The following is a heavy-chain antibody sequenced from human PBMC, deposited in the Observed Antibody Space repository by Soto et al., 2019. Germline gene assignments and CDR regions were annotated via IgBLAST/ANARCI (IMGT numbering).Heavy chain of an antibody. CDR3: ARDRSTHDY. CDR2: ISAYNGNT. J-gene: IGHJ4*02. Sequence: QGQLVQSGVEVKKPGASVKVSCKASGYTFTDYGISWVRQAPGQGLEWMGWISAYNGNTNYAQNLQDRVTMTTDTSTSKAYMELRSLRSDDTTVYYCARDRSTHDYWGQGTLLAVSS. V-gene: IGHV1-18*01. D-gene: IGHD1-1*01. CDR1: GYTFTDYG.